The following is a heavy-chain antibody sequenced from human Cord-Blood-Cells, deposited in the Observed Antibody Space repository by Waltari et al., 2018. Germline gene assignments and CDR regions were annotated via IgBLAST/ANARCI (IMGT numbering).Heavy chain of an antibody. D-gene: IGHD2-2*01. CDR1: GFTFSSYA. J-gene: IGHJ5*02. CDR2: ISGSGCST. Sequence: EVQLLESGGGLVQPGGSLRLSCAASGFTFSSYAMSWVRQAPGKGLGWVSAISGSGCSTYYADSVKGRFTISRDNSKNTLYLQMNSLRAEDTAVYYCAKRLYQLLSNWFDPWGQGTLVTVSS. CDR3: AKRLYQLLSNWFDP. V-gene: IGHV3-23*01.